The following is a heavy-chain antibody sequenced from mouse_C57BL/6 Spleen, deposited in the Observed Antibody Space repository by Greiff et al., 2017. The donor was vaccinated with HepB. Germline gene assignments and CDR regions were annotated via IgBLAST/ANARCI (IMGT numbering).Heavy chain of an antibody. CDR2: IDPSDSYT. J-gene: IGHJ4*01. D-gene: IGHD1-1*01. Sequence: QVQLQQPGAELVMPGASVKLSCKASGYTFTSYWMHWVKQRPGQGLEWIGEIDPSDSYTNYNQKFKGKSTLTVDKSSSTAYMQLSSLTSEDSAVCYCARRGSPYYALDYWGQGTSVTVSS. CDR1: GYTFTSYW. V-gene: IGHV1-69*01. CDR3: ARRGSPYYALDY.